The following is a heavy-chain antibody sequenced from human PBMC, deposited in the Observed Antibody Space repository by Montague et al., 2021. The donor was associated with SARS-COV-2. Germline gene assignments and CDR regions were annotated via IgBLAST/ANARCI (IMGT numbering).Heavy chain of an antibody. V-gene: IGHV4-34*01. CDR1: GGSFSVYY. D-gene: IGHD2-2*01. CDR3: AKEREVVRAARTLVAFDL. CDR2: INHSGTA. Sequence: SETLSLTCAVYGGSFSVYYWSWLRQSPRSGLEWIAVINHSGTANYNPSLKSRVSISVDTSKNQFTLNLTSVTAADTAMYYCAKEREVVRAARTLVAFDLWGQGTLVTVSS. J-gene: IGHJ3*01.